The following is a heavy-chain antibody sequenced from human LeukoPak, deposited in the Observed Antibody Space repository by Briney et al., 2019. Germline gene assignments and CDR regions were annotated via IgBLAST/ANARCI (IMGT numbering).Heavy chain of an antibody. CDR2: INPNSGGT. CDR3: TRGGSIAARPFQGYFDY. V-gene: IGHV1-2*02. Sequence: ASVKVSCKTSGYTFTGYYMHWVRQAPGQGLEWMGWINPNSGGTNYAQKFQGRVTMTRDTSISTAYMELSRLRSDDTAVYYCTRGGSIAARPFQGYFDYWGQGTLVTVSS. CDR1: GYTFTGYY. D-gene: IGHD6-6*01. J-gene: IGHJ4*02.